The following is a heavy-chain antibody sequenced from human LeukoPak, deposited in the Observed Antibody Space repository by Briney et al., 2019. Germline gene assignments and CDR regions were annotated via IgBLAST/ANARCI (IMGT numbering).Heavy chain of an antibody. CDR1: GGSISSGGYY. CDR2: IYHSGST. V-gene: IGHV4-30-2*01. D-gene: IGHD2-2*01. Sequence: PSQTLSLTCTVSGGSISSGGYYWSWIRQPPGKGLEWIGYIYHSGSTYYNPSLKSRVTISVDRSKNQFSLKLSSVTAADTAVYYCARLRTRTSAADYWGQGTLVTVSS. J-gene: IGHJ4*02. CDR3: ARLRTRTSAADY.